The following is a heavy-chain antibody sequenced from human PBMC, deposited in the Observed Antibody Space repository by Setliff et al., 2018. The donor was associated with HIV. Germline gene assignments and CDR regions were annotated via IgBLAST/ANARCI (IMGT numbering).Heavy chain of an antibody. Sequence: GGSLRLSCAASGFTFSTYAMSWVRQAPGKGLEWVSVISGSGGSTYYADSVKGRFTISRDNSKNTLYLQMNSLRAEDTAVYYCARGGSNSWSPFDYWGQGTLVTVSS. V-gene: IGHV3-23*01. D-gene: IGHD6-13*01. CDR3: ARGGSNSWSPFDY. CDR1: GFTFSTYA. J-gene: IGHJ4*02. CDR2: ISGSGGST.